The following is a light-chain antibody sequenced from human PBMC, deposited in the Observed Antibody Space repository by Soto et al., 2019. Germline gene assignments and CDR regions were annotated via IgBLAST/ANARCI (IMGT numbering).Light chain of an antibody. CDR3: EHYYNYPWV. J-gene: IGKJ1*01. V-gene: IGKV1-5*03. CDR2: QAS. CDR1: QSINNW. Sequence: IQMTQSPSTLSASVGDRVTITCRASQSINNWLAWYQQKPGKAPKLLIYQASTLESGVPGRFSGSGSGTEFTLTITGLQSDDFATYHCEHYYNYPWVFGQGTKVDIK.